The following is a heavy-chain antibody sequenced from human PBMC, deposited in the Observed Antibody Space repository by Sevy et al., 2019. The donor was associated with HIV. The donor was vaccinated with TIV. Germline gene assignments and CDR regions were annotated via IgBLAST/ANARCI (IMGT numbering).Heavy chain of an antibody. Sequence: SGPTLVNPTQTLTLTYTFSGFSLSTRGMRVSWIRQPPGKALEWLARIDWDDDKFYSTSLKTRLTISKDTSKNQVVLTMTNMDPVDTATYYCARETTTIQGVTLLDYWGQGTLVTVSS. CDR1: GFSLSTRGMR. V-gene: IGHV2-70*04. CDR3: ARETTTIQGVTLLDY. CDR2: IDWDDDK. J-gene: IGHJ4*02. D-gene: IGHD3-10*01.